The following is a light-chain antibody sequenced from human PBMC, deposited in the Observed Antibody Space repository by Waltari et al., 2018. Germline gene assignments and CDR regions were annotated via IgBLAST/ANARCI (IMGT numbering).Light chain of an antibody. CDR3: QQSYSTPYT. CDR2: AAS. CDR1: QSISSY. J-gene: IGKJ2*01. Sequence: DIKMNQSPYSMSASVGDRVTITCRASQSISSYLNWYQQKPGKAPKLLIYAASSLQSGVPAMFIGSGSGTDFTLTISSLQPEDFATYYCQQSYSTPYTCGQGTKLEIK. V-gene: IGKV1-39*01.